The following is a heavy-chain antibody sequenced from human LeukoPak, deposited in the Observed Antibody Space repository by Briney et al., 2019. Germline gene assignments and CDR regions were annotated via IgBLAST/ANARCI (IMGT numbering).Heavy chain of an antibody. J-gene: IGHJ4*02. CDR2: ISGSGGST. CDR3: ARGFEVIADSSGYDY. Sequence: PGGSLRLSCAASGFTFSSYAMSWVRQAPGKGLEWVSAISGSGGSTYYADSVKGRFTISRDNAKNTLYLQMNSLRAEDTAVYYCARGFEVIADSSGYDYWGQGTLVTVSS. V-gene: IGHV3-23*01. D-gene: IGHD3-22*01. CDR1: GFTFSSYA.